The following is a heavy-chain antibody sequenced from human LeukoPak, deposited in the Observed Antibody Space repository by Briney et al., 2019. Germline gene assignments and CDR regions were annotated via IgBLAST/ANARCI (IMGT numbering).Heavy chain of an antibody. CDR2: IYYSGST. CDR1: GGSISSGGYY. V-gene: IGHV4-31*03. Sequence: SETLSLTCTVSGGSISSGGYYWSWIRQHPGKGLEWIGFIYYSGSTYYNPSLKSRVTISVDPSKNQFSLKLSSVTAADTAVYYCARDFPLAYNYDSSGFYPWGQGTLVTVSS. J-gene: IGHJ5*02. D-gene: IGHD3-22*01. CDR3: ARDFPLAYNYDSSGFYP.